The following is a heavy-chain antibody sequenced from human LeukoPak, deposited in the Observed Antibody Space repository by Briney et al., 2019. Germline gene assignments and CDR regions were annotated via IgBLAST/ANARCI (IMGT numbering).Heavy chain of an antibody. CDR1: GYTFTAYY. V-gene: IGHV1-2*02. CDR2: INPNSGGT. Sequence: ASVKVSCKASGYTFTAYYLHWVRQAPGQGLEWMGWINPNSGGTNFVQKFQGRVTMTRDTSINTAYMELRRLRSDDTAVYYCARGYSSGWAGDYWGQGTLVTVSS. CDR3: ARGYSSGWAGDY. J-gene: IGHJ4*02. D-gene: IGHD6-19*01.